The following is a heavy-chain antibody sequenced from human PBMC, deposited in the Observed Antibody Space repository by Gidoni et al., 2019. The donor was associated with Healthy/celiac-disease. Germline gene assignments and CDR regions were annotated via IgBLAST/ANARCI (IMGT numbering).Heavy chain of an antibody. J-gene: IGHJ3*02. Sequence: VQLQESGPGLVKPSQTLSLTCTVSGGSISSGGYYWSWIRQHPGQGLGWMGYIYYSGSTYYNPSLKSRVTISVDTSKNQFSLKLSSVTAADTAVYYCALYYDFWSGRNAFDIWGQGTMVTVSS. D-gene: IGHD3-3*01. CDR3: ALYYDFWSGRNAFDI. CDR1: GGSISSGGYY. CDR2: IYYSGST. V-gene: IGHV4-31*03.